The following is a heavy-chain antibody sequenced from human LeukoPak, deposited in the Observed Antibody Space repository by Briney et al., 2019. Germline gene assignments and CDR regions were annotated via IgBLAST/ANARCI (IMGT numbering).Heavy chain of an antibody. CDR3: AREPESSSWYREYYFDY. D-gene: IGHD6-13*01. CDR2: IYYSGST. V-gene: IGHV4-30-4*07. J-gene: IGHJ4*02. Sequence: SETLSLTCAVSGGSISSGGYSWSWIRQPPGKGLEWIGSIYYSGSTYYNPSLKSRVTISVDTSKNRFSLKLSSVTAADTAVYYCAREPESSSWYREYYFDYWGQGTLVTVSS. CDR1: GGSISSGGYS.